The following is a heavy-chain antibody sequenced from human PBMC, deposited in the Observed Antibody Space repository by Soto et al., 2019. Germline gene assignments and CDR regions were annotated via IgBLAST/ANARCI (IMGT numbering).Heavy chain of an antibody. CDR1: GVNFRGYA. V-gene: IGHV3-74*01. D-gene: IGHD1-26*01. J-gene: IGHJ4*02. Sequence: PGGSLRLSCEVSGVNFRGYAMSWVRQAPGKGLEWVSSINNDGSRTWYADSVRGRIAMSRDNARNLVYLQMNSLRAEDTAVYYCGTTFEYWGQGALVTVSS. CDR3: GTTFEY. CDR2: INNDGSRT.